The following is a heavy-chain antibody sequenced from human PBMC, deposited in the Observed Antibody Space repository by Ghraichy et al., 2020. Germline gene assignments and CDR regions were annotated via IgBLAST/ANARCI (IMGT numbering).Heavy chain of an antibody. CDR1: GFTFSSYA. D-gene: IGHD6-13*01. CDR3: ARDIAAARYGWFDP. Sequence: GGSLRLSCAASGFTFSSYAMHWVRQAPGKGLEWVAVISYDGSNKYYADSVKGRFTISRDNSKNTLYLQMNSLRAEDTAVYYCARDIAAARYGWFDPWGQGTLVTVSS. CDR2: ISYDGSNK. V-gene: IGHV3-30-3*01. J-gene: IGHJ5*02.